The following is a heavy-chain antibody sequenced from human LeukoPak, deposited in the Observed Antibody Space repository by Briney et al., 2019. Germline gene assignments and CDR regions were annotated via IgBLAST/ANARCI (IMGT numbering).Heavy chain of an antibody. CDR1: GFTFSDHY. CDR3: ARSGSYFPPDY. J-gene: IGHJ4*02. V-gene: IGHV3-72*01. Sequence: GGSLRLSCAASGFTFSDHYMDWVRQAPGKGLEWVGRTRNKANSYTTEYAASVKGRFTISRDDSKTSLYLQMNSLKTEDTAVYYCARSGSYFPPDYWGQGTLVTVSS. D-gene: IGHD1-26*01. CDR2: TRNKANSYTT.